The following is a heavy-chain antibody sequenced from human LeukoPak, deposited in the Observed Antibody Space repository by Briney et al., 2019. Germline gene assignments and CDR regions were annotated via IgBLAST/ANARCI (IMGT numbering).Heavy chain of an antibody. CDR1: GGSISSYY. V-gene: IGHV4-59*08. Sequence: SETLSLTCTVSGGSISSYYWSWIRQPPGKGLEWIGYIYYSGSTNYNPSLKSRVTISVDTSKNQFSLKLSSVTAADTAVYYCARHCSSTSCNGLYWYFDLWGRGTLVTVSS. CDR3: ARHCSSTSCNGLYWYFDL. CDR2: IYYSGST. J-gene: IGHJ2*01. D-gene: IGHD2-2*01.